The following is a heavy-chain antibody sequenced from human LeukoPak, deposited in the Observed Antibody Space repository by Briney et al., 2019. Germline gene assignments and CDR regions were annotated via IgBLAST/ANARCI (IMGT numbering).Heavy chain of an antibody. CDR2: ISGSGGST. CDR1: RFIFSSYA. Sequence: GGSLRLSCAASRFIFSSYAMNWVRQAPGKGLEWVSSISGSGGSTYYADSVKGRFTFSRDNSKNTLYLQMNSLRAEDTALYYCAKDFVRYNIQFDCWGQGALVTVSS. V-gene: IGHV3-23*01. D-gene: IGHD1-14*01. J-gene: IGHJ4*02. CDR3: AKDFVRYNIQFDC.